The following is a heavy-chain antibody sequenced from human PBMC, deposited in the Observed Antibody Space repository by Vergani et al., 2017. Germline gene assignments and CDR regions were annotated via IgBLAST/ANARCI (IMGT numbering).Heavy chain of an antibody. Sequence: EVQLLESGGGLVQPGGSLRLSCAASGFTFSSYAMSWVRQAPGKGLEWVSSISSSSSYIYYADSVKGRFTISRDNAKNSLNLQMNSLRAEDTAVYYCARVGNIVVVPAAIHYYGMDVWGQGTTVTVSS. D-gene: IGHD2-2*01. J-gene: IGHJ6*02. CDR2: ISSSSSYI. CDR3: ARVGNIVVVPAAIHYYGMDV. CDR1: GFTFSSYA. V-gene: IGHV3-21*01.